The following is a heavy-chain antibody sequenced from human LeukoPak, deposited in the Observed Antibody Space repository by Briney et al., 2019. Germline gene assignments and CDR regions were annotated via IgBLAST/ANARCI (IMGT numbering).Heavy chain of an antibody. J-gene: IGHJ3*02. CDR1: GFTFSRYW. D-gene: IGHD3-9*01. Sequence: GGSLRLSCAASGFTFSRYWMSWVRQAPGKGLEWVANIKQDGSEKYYVDSVKGRFTISRDNAKNSLYLQMNSLRAEDTAVYYCARGWVLSAFDIWGQGTMVTVSS. CDR2: IKQDGSEK. CDR3: ARGWVLSAFDI. V-gene: IGHV3-7*01.